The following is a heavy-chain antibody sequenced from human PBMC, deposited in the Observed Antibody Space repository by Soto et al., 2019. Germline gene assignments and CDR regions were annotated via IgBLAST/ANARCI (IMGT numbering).Heavy chain of an antibody. Sequence: PGGSLRLSCATSRFSFSNAWMNWVRQAPGRGLEWVGRIKSLTDGGATDYAAPVKGRFTITRDDPKDTLYLHMNNLKTEDTAMYFCTADLPDNWFDPWGQGTLVTVSS. CDR2: IKSLTDGGAT. D-gene: IGHD3-22*01. J-gene: IGHJ5*02. CDR1: RFSFSNAW. CDR3: TADLPDNWFDP. V-gene: IGHV3-15*01.